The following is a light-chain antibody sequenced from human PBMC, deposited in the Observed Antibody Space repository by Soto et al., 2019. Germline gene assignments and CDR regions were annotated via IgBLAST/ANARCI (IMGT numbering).Light chain of an antibody. CDR1: QSVGTG. J-gene: IGKJ4*01. V-gene: IGKV1-5*03. CDR3: QQYIRYPLT. Sequence: DIQLTQSPSTVSASVGDRVNIPCRASQSVGTGLAWYQQKPGKAPRLLIYKASILERGVPSRFSGCVSETDSTEFTLIISSLLPDNFGMYYCQQYIRYPLTFGGGTKVDIK. CDR2: KAS.